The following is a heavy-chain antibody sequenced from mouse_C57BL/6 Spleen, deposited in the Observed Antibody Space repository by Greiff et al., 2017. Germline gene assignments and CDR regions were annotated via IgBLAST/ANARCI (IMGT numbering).Heavy chain of an antibody. J-gene: IGHJ2*01. D-gene: IGHD1-1*01. CDR3: ARWHYGSSYFDY. Sequence: QVQLQQPGAELVKPGASVKMSCKASGYTFTSYWITWVKQRPGQGLEWIGDIYPGSGSTNYNEKFKSKATLTVDTSSSTAYMQLSSLTSEDSAVYYCARWHYGSSYFDYWGQGTTLTVSS. CDR1: GYTFTSYW. V-gene: IGHV1-55*01. CDR2: IYPGSGST.